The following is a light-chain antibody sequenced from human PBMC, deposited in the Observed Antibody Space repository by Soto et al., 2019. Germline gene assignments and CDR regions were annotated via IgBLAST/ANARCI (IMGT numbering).Light chain of an antibody. J-gene: IGKJ1*01. CDR2: GAS. CDR3: QQYGSSPRT. CDR1: QSVSSSY. Sequence: EIVLTQSPGTLSLYPGERATLSCRASQSVSSSYLAWYQQKPGQAPRLLIFGASTRATGIPDRFSGSGSGTDFTLTISRLEPEDFAVYFCQQYGSSPRTFGQETKVDIK. V-gene: IGKV3-20*01.